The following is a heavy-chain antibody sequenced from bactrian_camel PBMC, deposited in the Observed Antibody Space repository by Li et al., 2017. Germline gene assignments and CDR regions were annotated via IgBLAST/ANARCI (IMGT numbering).Heavy chain of an antibody. CDR2: FIYTFHRTT. Sequence: HVQLVESGGGSVQPGGSLRLSCAASGNLYNLNCLGWFRQAPGMEREQVAAFIYTFHRTTRYADSVKGRFTISRDDAKNTMYLQMNNLQPEDTAMYYCAADKGLNRIDCGNWYILSRADDNYWGQGTQVTVS. CDR1: GNLYNLNC. CDR3: AADKGLNRIDCGNWYILSRADDNY. D-gene: IGHD6*01. V-gene: IGHV3S53*01. J-gene: IGHJ4*01.